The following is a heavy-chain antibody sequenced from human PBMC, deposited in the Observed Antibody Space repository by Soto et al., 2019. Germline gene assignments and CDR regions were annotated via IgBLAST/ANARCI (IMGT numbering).Heavy chain of an antibody. J-gene: IGHJ6*02. V-gene: IGHV1-69*01. Sequence: QVQLVQSGAEVKKPGSSVKVSCKASGGTFSSYAISWVRQAPGQGLEWMGGIIPIFGTANYAQKFQGRVTITADESTSTAYMELSSLRSEDTAVYYCASTFTSGSSYYYYYGMDVWGQGTTVTVSS. D-gene: IGHD6-13*01. CDR2: IIPIFGTA. CDR1: GGTFSSYA. CDR3: ASTFTSGSSYYYYYGMDV.